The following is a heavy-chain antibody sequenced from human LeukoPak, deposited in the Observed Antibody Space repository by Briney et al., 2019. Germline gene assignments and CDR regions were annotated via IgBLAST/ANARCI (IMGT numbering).Heavy chain of an antibody. CDR1: GYTFTSYG. J-gene: IGHJ4*02. Sequence: ASVKVSCKASGYTFTSYGISWVRQAPGQGLEWMGWISAYNGNTNYAQRLQGRVTMTTDTSTSTAYMELRSLRSDDTAVYYCAREVLRWSRRYFDYWGQGTLVTVSS. V-gene: IGHV1-18*01. CDR2: ISAYNGNT. D-gene: IGHD4-23*01. CDR3: AREVLRWSRRYFDY.